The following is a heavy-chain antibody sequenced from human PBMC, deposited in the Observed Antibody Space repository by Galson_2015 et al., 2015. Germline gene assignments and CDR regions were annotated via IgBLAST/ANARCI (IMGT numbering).Heavy chain of an antibody. CDR1: GYTFTSYG. CDR3: ARPVRRVMSRWDAFDI. Sequence: SVKVSCKASGYTFTSYGISWVRQAPGQGLEWMGWISAYNGNTNYAQKLQGRVTMTTDTSTSTAYMELRSLRSDDTAVYYCARPVRRVMSRWDAFDICGQGTMATVSS. V-gene: IGHV1-18*04. J-gene: IGHJ3*02. D-gene: IGHD3-10*01. CDR2: ISAYNGNT.